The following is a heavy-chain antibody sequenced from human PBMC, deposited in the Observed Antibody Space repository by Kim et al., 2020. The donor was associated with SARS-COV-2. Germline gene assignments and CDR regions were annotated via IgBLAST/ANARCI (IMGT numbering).Heavy chain of an antibody. CDR3: ARHGVRHIVVVTAIDYFDY. Sequence: SETLSLTCTVSGGSISSSSYYWGWIRQPPGKGLEWIGSIYYSGSTYYNPSLKSRVTISVDTSKNQFSLKLSSVTAADTAVYYCARHGVRHIVVVTAIDYFDYWGQGTLVTVSS. D-gene: IGHD2-21*02. CDR2: IYYSGST. V-gene: IGHV4-39*01. CDR1: GGSISSSSYY. J-gene: IGHJ4*02.